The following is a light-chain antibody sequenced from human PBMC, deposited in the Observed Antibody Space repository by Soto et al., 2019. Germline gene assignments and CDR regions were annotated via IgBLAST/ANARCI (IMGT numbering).Light chain of an antibody. CDR2: QAS. CDR3: QQYSSHST. CDR1: QSTSSY. J-gene: IGKJ1*01. Sequence: DIQMTHSPSTLSGSVGYRVTVTCGASQSTSSYLASYQQKPGKAPKLLIYQASSLENGVPSRFSGSGSGTEFSLTSISLQPDDIATYYCQQYSSHSTFGQGTKVDIK. V-gene: IGKV1-5*03.